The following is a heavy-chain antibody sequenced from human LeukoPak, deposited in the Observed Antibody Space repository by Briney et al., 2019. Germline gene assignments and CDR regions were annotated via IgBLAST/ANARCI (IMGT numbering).Heavy chain of an antibody. D-gene: IGHD6-19*01. J-gene: IGHJ5*02. Sequence: GGSLKLSCAASGFTFSGSAMHWVRQASGKGLEWVGRIRSKANSYATAYAASVKGRFTISRDDSKDTAYLQMNSLKTEDTAVYYCTRYPQWLDSHNWFDPWGQGTLVTVSS. CDR2: IRSKANSYAT. CDR1: GFTFSGSA. CDR3: TRYPQWLDSHNWFDP. V-gene: IGHV3-73*01.